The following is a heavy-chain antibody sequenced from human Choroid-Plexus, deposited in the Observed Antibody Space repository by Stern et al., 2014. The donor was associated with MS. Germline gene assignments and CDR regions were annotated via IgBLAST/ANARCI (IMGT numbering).Heavy chain of an antibody. V-gene: IGHV3-30*18. CDR2: ISYDGSK. CDR3: AKDRQYLTFFFDF. CDR1: GFSFSSCG. D-gene: IGHD2/OR15-2a*01. Sequence: VQLVESGGGVVKPGRPLRLSCAASGFSFSSCGMHWVRQAPGKGLEWVALISYDGSKDYADSVKGRFAISRDNSKNTLYLQMNSLRAEDTAVYYCAKDRQYLTFFFDFWGQGSLVTVSS. J-gene: IGHJ4*02.